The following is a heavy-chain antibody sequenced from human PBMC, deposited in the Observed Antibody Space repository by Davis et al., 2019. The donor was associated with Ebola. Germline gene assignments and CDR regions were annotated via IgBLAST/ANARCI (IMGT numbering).Heavy chain of an antibody. J-gene: IGHJ6*02. CDR2: INPNTDAT. V-gene: IGHV1-2*06. D-gene: IGHD3-22*01. CDR1: GYTFTAYY. CDR3: ARGGITMTVVPRDYYYGMDV. Sequence: ASVKVSCKASGYTFTAYYINWVRQAPGQGLERMGRINPNTDATNYAQRFQGRVTMTRDTSTSTVYMELSRLRFDDTAVYYCARGGITMTVVPRDYYYGMDVWGQGTTVTVSS.